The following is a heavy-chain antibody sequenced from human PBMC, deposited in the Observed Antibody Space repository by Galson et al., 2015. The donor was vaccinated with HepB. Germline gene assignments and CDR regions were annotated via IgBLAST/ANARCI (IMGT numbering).Heavy chain of an antibody. CDR3: VRSTGWFDP. D-gene: IGHD3-10*01. CDR2: ISSDGFTK. J-gene: IGHJ5*02. V-gene: IGHV3-11*01. Sequence: SLRLSCAGPGFTFNDFHMSWIRQAPGKGPEWISYISSDGFTKYYADSVRGRFTISRDNAKNSLYLQMNSLRVEDSAVYYCVRSTGWFDPRGQGTLVTVSS. CDR1: GFTFNDFH.